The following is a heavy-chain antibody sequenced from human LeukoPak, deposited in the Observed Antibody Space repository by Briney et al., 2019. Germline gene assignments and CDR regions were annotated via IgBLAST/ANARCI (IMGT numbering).Heavy chain of an antibody. D-gene: IGHD1-20*01. Sequence: GGSLRLSCAASGFTFSSYSMNWVRQAPGKGLEWVSSISSTSSYKYYADSVKGRFTISRDNAKNSLYLQMNSLRAEDTGVYYCAREIYNWNQSFDYWGQGTLVTVSS. CDR1: GFTFSSYS. CDR3: AREIYNWNQSFDY. V-gene: IGHV3-21*01. J-gene: IGHJ4*02. CDR2: ISSTSSYK.